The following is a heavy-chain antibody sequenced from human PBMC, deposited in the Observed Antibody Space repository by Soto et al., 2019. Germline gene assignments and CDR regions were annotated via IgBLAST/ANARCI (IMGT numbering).Heavy chain of an antibody. Sequence: ESGGGVVQPGRSLRPSCAASGFTFSTHAMHWVRQAPGKGLECVAIVSFDGSNKYYADSVKGRFTISRDNSKNTLYLQMSGLTPEDTAFYYCARDQTGITTAGGGRIDHWGQGTLVTVSS. V-gene: IGHV3-30-3*01. CDR3: ARDQTGITTAGGGRIDH. J-gene: IGHJ4*02. D-gene: IGHD6-13*01. CDR1: GFTFSTHA. CDR2: VSFDGSNK.